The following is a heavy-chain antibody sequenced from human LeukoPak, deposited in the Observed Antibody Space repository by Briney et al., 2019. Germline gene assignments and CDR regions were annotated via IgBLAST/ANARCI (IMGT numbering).Heavy chain of an antibody. Sequence: PSETLSLTCTVSGYSISSGYYWGWIRQPPGKGLEWIGSIYHSGSTYYNPSLKSRVTISVDTSKNQFSLKLSSVTAADTAVYYCARWSCSGGSCYYYFDYWGQGTLVTVSS. CDR3: ARWSCSGGSCYYYFDY. V-gene: IGHV4-38-2*02. CDR1: GYSISSGYY. D-gene: IGHD2-15*01. CDR2: IYHSGST. J-gene: IGHJ4*02.